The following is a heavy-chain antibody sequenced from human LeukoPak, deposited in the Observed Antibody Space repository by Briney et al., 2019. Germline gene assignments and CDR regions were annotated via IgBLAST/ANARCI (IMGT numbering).Heavy chain of an antibody. D-gene: IGHD2-2*01. Sequence: GGSLRLSCAASGFTFSSYAMSWVRQAPGKGLEWVSAISGSGGSTYYADSVKGRFTISRDNSKNTLYLQMNSLGAEDTAVYYCARLGYCSSTSCYQSGFDPWGQGTLVTVSS. V-gene: IGHV3-23*01. CDR2: ISGSGGST. CDR3: ARLGYCSSTSCYQSGFDP. J-gene: IGHJ5*02. CDR1: GFTFSSYA.